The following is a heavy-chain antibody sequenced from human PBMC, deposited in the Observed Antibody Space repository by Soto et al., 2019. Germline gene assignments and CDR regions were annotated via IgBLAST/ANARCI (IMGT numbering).Heavy chain of an antibody. V-gene: IGHV1-24*01. CDR3: ATAGVNYYDSSGFDY. D-gene: IGHD3-22*01. CDR2: FDPEDGET. Sequence: GASVKVSYKVSGYTLTELSMHWVRQAPGKGLEWMGGFDPEDGETIYAQKFQGRVTMTEDTSTDTAYMELSSLRSEDTAVYYCATAGVNYYDSSGFDYWGQGTLVTVSS. J-gene: IGHJ4*02. CDR1: GYTLTELS.